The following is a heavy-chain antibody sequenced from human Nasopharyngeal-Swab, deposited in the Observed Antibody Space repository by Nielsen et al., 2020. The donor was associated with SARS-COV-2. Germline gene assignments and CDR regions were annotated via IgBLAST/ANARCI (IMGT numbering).Heavy chain of an antibody. V-gene: IGHV3-15*01. Sequence: GESLKISCAASGLTFRNSWMNWVRQVPGRGLEWVGRIKSKTDGGATDYAAPVKGRFSISRDDSKNTIYVQMNSLKTEDTDVYYCNTYYGDSHSYFYYHAMDVWGQGTTVTVSS. CDR1: GLTFRNSW. J-gene: IGHJ6*02. CDR3: NTYYGDSHSYFYYHAMDV. D-gene: IGHD4-17*01. CDR2: IKSKTDGGAT.